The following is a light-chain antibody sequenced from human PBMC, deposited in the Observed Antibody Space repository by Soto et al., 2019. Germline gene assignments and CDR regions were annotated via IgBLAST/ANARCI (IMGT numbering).Light chain of an antibody. J-gene: IGKJ5*01. CDR1: QGISSY. CDR3: QQSDSTPR. Sequence: AIRMTQSPSSLSASTGDRVTITCRASQGISSYLAWYQQKPGKAPKLLIYAASTLQSGVPSRFSGSGSGTDFTLTISCLQSEDFATYYCQQSDSTPRFGQGTRLEIK. V-gene: IGKV1-8*01. CDR2: AAS.